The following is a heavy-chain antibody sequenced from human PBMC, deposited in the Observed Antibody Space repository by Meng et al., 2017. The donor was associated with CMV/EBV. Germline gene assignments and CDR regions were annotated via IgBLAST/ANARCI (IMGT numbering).Heavy chain of an antibody. CDR3: ASDYYYDSSGYYSDY. CDR1: GGTFSSYT. CDR2: IIPILGIA. Sequence: SVKVSCKASGGTFSSYTISWVRQAPGQGLEWMERIIPILGIANYAQKFQGRVTITADKSTSTAYMELSSLRSEDTAVYYCASDYYYDSSGYYSDYWGQGTLVTVSS. J-gene: IGHJ4*02. D-gene: IGHD3-22*01. V-gene: IGHV1-69*02.